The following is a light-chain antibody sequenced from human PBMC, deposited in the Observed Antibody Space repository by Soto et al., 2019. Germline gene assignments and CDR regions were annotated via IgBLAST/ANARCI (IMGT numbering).Light chain of an antibody. J-gene: IGLJ1*01. Sequence: QSALTQPASVSGSPGQSIAISCTGTSSVVGGYDYVSWYQQQPDKAPKLIIYEVTQRPSGVSHRFSGSKSGNTASLTISWLQAEDEADYYCSSHTSANTRVFGTGTKVTVL. CDR1: SSVVGGYDY. CDR2: EVT. V-gene: IGLV2-14*01. CDR3: SSHTSANTRV.